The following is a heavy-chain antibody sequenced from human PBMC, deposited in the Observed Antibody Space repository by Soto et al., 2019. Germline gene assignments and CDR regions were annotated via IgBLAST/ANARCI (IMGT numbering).Heavy chain of an antibody. CDR1: GLTFSSYW. J-gene: IGHJ4*02. D-gene: IGHD3-10*01. CDR3: SRDNTWYWEF. Sequence: GGSLRLSCAASGLTFSSYWMNLVRQVPGKGLVWVSRISTDGSSTSYADSVKGRFTISRDNAKSTLYLQMNSLRAEDTAVYYFSRDNTWYWEFWVQGTLVSVSA. CDR2: ISTDGSST. V-gene: IGHV3-74*01.